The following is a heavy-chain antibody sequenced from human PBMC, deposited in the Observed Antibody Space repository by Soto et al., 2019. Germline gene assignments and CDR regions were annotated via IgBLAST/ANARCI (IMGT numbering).Heavy chain of an antibody. V-gene: IGHV4-39*01. Sequence: SEALSLTCTVSGGSITSTNHYWGWIRQPPGKGLEWIGDIYYSGMTSYNPSLKSRVTISVDTSRNQFSLKLSSVTAADTATYYCARHGYYYDSTGYYYFLWGQGTLVTVS. CDR3: ARHGYYYDSTGYYYFL. CDR2: IYYSGMT. J-gene: IGHJ4*02. CDR1: GGSITSTNHY. D-gene: IGHD3-22*01.